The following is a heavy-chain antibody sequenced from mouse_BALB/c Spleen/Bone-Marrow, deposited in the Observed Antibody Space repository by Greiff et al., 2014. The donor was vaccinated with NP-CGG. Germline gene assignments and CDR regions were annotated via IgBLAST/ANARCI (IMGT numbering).Heavy chain of an antibody. CDR1: GFNIKDTY. CDR3: ARVDLFAY. D-gene: IGHD1-1*02. CDR2: IDPANGYT. V-gene: IGHV14-3*02. J-gene: IGHJ3*01. Sequence: VQLKESGAELVKPGASVKLSCTASGFNIKDTYMHWVKQRPEQGLEWIGRIDPANGYTKYDPKFQGKSTITADTSSNTAYLQLSRLTSEDAAGYCCARVDLFAYWGQGTLVTVSA.